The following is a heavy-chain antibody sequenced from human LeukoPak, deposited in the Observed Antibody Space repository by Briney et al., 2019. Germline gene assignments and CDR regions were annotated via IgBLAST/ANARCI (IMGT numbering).Heavy chain of an antibody. CDR2: IQYDGSNK. V-gene: IGHV3-30*02. D-gene: IGHD3-22*01. CDR3: AKDGSSYYYIYY. CDR1: GFIFSSYG. J-gene: IGHJ4*02. Sequence: GGSLRLSCAASGFIFSSYGMHWVRQAPGKGLEWVAFIQYDGSNKYYADSVKGRFTISRDNSKNTLYLQMNSLRAEDTAVYYCAKDGSSYYYIYYWGQGTLVTVSS.